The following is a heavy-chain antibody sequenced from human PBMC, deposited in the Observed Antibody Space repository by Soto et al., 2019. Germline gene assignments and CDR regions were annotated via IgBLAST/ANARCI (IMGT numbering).Heavy chain of an antibody. V-gene: IGHV3-30*18. J-gene: IGHJ6*02. Sequence: PGGSLRLSCAASGFTFSSYGMHWVRQAPGKGLEWVAVISYDGSNKYYADSVKGRFTISRDNSKNTLYLQMNSLRAEDTAVYYCAKDPSREQLVPYYYYYGMDVWGQGTTVTVSS. CDR2: ISYDGSNK. D-gene: IGHD6-13*01. CDR3: AKDPSREQLVPYYYYYGMDV. CDR1: GFTFSSYG.